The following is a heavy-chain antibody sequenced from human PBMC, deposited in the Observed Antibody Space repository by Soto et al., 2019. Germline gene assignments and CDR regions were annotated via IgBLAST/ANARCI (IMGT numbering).Heavy chain of an antibody. D-gene: IGHD3-10*01. CDR2: INHSGST. Sequence: SETLSLTRAVYGGSFSGYYWSWIRQPPGKGLEWIGEINHSGSTNYNPSLKSRVTISVDTSKNQFSLKLSSVTAADTAVYYCARYYYGSGSYPDYWGQGTLVTVSS. J-gene: IGHJ4*02. CDR1: GGSFSGYY. CDR3: ARYYYGSGSYPDY. V-gene: IGHV4-34*01.